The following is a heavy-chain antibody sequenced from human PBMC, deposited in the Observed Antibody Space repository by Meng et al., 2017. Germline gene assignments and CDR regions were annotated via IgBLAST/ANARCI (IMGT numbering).Heavy chain of an antibody. CDR1: GGCISSYY. CDR3: ARTEGPYSSSWYSYYYYGMDV. CDR2: IYYSGST. Sequence: GSLRLFCTVSGGCISSYYWSWIRQPPGKGLEWIGYIYYSGSTNYNPSLKSRVTISVDTSKNQFSLKLSSVTAADTAVYYCARTEGPYSSSWYSYYYYGMDVWGQGTTVTVSS. D-gene: IGHD6-13*01. J-gene: IGHJ6*02. V-gene: IGHV4-59*01.